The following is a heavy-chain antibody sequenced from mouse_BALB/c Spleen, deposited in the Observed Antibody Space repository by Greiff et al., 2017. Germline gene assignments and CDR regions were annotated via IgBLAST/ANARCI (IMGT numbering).Heavy chain of an antibody. CDR3: AGDGSSYWYFDV. CDR2: ISYSGST. J-gene: IGHJ1*01. Sequence: DVKLQESGPGLVKPSQSLSLTCTVTGYSITSDYAWNWIRQFPGNKLEWMGYISYSGSTSYNPSLKSRISITRDTSKNQFFLQLNSVTTEDTATYYCAGDGSSYWYFDVWGAGTTVTVSS. CDR1: GYSITSDYA. D-gene: IGHD1-1*01. V-gene: IGHV3-2*02.